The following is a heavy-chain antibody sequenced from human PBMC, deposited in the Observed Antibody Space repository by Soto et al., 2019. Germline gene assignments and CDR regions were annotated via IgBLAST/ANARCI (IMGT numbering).Heavy chain of an antibody. V-gene: IGHV1-8*01. Sequence: GASVKVSCKASGYTFTSYDINWVRQATGQGLEWMGWMNPNSGNTGYAQKFQGRVTMTRNTSISTAYMELSSLRSEDTAVYYCARGAIVLVPAARGLDYWGQGTLVTVSS. CDR3: ARGAIVLVPAARGLDY. CDR2: MNPNSGNT. J-gene: IGHJ4*02. D-gene: IGHD2-2*01. CDR1: GYTFTSYD.